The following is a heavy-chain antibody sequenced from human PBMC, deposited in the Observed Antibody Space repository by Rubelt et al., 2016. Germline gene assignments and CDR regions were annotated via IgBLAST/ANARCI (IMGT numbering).Heavy chain of an antibody. J-gene: IGHJ4*02. Sequence: KGLEWIGYIYYSGSTEENTSLKSAGNNSVCTAKNQFSLKLGSGTAADTAVYYCARVWSVTTMAGDWGQGTLVTVSS. CDR3: ARVWSVTTMAGD. D-gene: IGHD3-10*01. V-gene: IGHV4-31*01. CDR2: IYYSGST.